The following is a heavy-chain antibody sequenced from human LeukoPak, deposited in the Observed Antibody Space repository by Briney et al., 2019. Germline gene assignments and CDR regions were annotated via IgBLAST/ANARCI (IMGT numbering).Heavy chain of an antibody. Sequence: GGSLRLSCAASGFTFSSYSMNWFRQAPGKGLEWVSSISSSSSYIYYADSVKGRFTISRDNAKNSLYLQMNSLRAEDTAVYYCVVPAANDAFDIWGRGTMVTVSS. V-gene: IGHV3-21*01. J-gene: IGHJ3*02. CDR2: ISSSSSYI. CDR1: GFTFSSYS. D-gene: IGHD2-2*01. CDR3: VVPAANDAFDI.